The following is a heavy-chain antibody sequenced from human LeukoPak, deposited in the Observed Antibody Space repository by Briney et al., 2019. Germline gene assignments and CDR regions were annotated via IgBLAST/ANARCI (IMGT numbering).Heavy chain of an antibody. Sequence: GGSLRLSCAASGFTFSNFAMHWVRQAPGKGLIYVAGISFDGRNKYYSDSVKGRFTVSRDDSRNTLSLQMNSLRGEDTAVYYCARDGGSYGDYLFDNWGHGTLVTVSS. D-gene: IGHD4-17*01. J-gene: IGHJ5*01. CDR1: GFTFSNFA. CDR3: ARDGGSYGDYLFDN. V-gene: IGHV3-30*04. CDR2: ISFDGRNK.